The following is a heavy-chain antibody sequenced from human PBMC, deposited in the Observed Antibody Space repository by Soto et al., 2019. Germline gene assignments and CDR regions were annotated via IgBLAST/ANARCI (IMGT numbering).Heavy chain of an antibody. CDR2: FDPEDGET. CDR3: ATEVAVAGNYFEY. Sequence: QVQLVQSGAEVKKPGASVKVSCKVSGYTLTELSMHWVRQAPGKGLEWMGGFDPEDGETIYAQKCQGRVTMTEDTSTDTDYMELSSLRSEETAVYYCATEVAVAGNYFEYWGQGTLVTVSS. V-gene: IGHV1-24*01. CDR1: GYTLTELS. J-gene: IGHJ4*02. D-gene: IGHD6-19*01.